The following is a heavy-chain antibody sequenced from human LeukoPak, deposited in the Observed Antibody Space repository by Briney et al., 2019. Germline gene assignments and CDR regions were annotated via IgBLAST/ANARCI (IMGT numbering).Heavy chain of an antibody. Sequence: GASVKVSCKASGYTFTGYYMHWVRQAPGQGLEWMGRINPNSGGTNYAQKFQGRVTMTRDTSISTAYMELSRLRPDDTAVYYCARDMIPLLMVYAQHNWFDPWGQGTLVTVSS. V-gene: IGHV1-2*06. CDR2: INPNSGGT. J-gene: IGHJ5*02. D-gene: IGHD2-8*01. CDR1: GYTFTGYY. CDR3: ARDMIPLLMVYAQHNWFDP.